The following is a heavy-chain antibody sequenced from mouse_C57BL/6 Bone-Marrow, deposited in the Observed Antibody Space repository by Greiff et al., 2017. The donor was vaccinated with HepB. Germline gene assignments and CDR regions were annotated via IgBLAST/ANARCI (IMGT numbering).Heavy chain of an antibody. Sequence: VKLMESGAELVMPGASVKLSCKASGYTFTSYWMHWVKQRPGHGLEWIGEIDPSDSYTNYNQKFKGKSTLTVDKSSSTAYMQLSSLTSEDSAVYYCARGGNYGAMDYWGQGTSVTVSS. D-gene: IGHD2-1*01. CDR3: ARGGNYGAMDY. CDR2: IDPSDSYT. V-gene: IGHV1-69*01. CDR1: GYTFTSYW. J-gene: IGHJ4*01.